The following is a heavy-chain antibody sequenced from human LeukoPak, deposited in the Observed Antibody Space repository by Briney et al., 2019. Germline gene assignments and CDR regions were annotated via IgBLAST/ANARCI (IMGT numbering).Heavy chain of an antibody. Sequence: PGGSLRLSCAASRDSPSIDYMSRVRQAPGKGLEWVSVIYSGGSTYSADSVEGRFTISRDNSKNTLYLQMNSLRAEDTAVYYCAREGGRGSFYDWGQGTLVTVSS. D-gene: IGHD3-10*01. CDR3: AREGGRGSFYD. J-gene: IGHJ4*02. CDR1: RDSPSIDY. CDR2: IYSGGST. V-gene: IGHV3-66*01.